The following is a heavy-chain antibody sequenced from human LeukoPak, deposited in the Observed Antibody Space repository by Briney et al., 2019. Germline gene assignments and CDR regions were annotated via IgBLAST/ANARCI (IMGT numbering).Heavy chain of an antibody. CDR1: GFTFSSYA. CDR2: ISYDGSNK. Sequence: GRSLRLSCAASGFTFSSYAMHWVRQAPGKGLEWVAVISYDGSNKYYADSVKGRFTISRDNSKNTLYLQMNSLRAEDTAVYYCAVEQRKYSAGFTIDYWGQGTLVTVSS. CDR3: AVEQRKYSAGFTIDY. V-gene: IGHV3-30-3*01. D-gene: IGHD2-15*01. J-gene: IGHJ4*02.